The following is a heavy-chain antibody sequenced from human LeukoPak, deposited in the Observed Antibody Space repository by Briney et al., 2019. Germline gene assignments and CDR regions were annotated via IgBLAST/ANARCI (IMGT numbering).Heavy chain of an antibody. J-gene: IGHJ5*02. CDR1: GYTFTSYG. D-gene: IGHD6-13*01. CDR3: ARGSREAGAYSSSWYVWFDP. CDR2: ISAYNGNT. V-gene: IGHV1-18*01. Sequence: ASVKVSCKASGYTFTSYGISWVRQAPGQGLEWMGWISAYNGNTNYAQKLQGRVTMTTDTSTSTAYMELRSLRSDDTAVYYCARGSREAGAYSSSWYVWFDPWGQGTLVTVSS.